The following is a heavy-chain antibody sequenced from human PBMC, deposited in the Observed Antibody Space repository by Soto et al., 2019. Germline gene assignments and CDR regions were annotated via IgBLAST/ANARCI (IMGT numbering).Heavy chain of an antibody. Sequence: QVQLQQWGAGLLKPSETPSLTCAVYGGSFSGYYWTWIRQPPGKGLEWIGETSESGITNYNPSLMTRLVMSLDTSENQFSLKLCSVTAADTAVYYCARLTGTQDYWGQGTLVTVSS. CDR1: GGSFSGYY. CDR2: TSESGIT. CDR3: ARLTGTQDY. J-gene: IGHJ4*02. D-gene: IGHD1-1*01. V-gene: IGHV4-34*01.